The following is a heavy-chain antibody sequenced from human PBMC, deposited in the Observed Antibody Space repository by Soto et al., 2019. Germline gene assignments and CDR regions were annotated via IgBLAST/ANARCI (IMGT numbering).Heavy chain of an antibody. D-gene: IGHD2-8*01. CDR3: ARKSWDGVIPLYFDY. J-gene: IGHJ4*02. CDR2: IIPIFGTA. CDR1: GGTFSSYA. Sequence: GASVKVSCKASGGTFSSYAISWVRQAPGQGLEWMGGIIPIFGTANYAQKFQGRVTITADESTSTAYMELSSLRSEDTAVYYCARKSWDGVIPLYFDYWGQGTLVTVSS. V-gene: IGHV1-69*13.